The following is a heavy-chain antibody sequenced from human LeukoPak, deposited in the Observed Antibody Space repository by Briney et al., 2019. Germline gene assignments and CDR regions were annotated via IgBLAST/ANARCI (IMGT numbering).Heavy chain of an antibody. V-gene: IGHV1-24*01. CDR1: GYSLTELS. CDR3: AVLTGYLRGSDAFDL. D-gene: IGHD3-9*01. J-gene: IGHJ3*01. CDR2: FDPENGET. Sequence: ASVKVSCKVSGYSLTELSMHWVRQAPGKGLEWMGGFDPENGETMYAQKFQGRVTMTEDTSTDTAYMELSSLRSEDTAVYYCAVLTGYLRGSDAFDLWGQGTMVTVSS.